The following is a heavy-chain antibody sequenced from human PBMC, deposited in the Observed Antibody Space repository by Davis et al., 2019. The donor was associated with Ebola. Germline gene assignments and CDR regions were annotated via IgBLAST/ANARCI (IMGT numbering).Heavy chain of an antibody. J-gene: IGHJ4*02. V-gene: IGHV3-64D*08. CDR3: VKGGSGSYFYSYFDY. Sequence: GGSLRLSCSASGFTFSSYAIHWVRQAPGKGLEYVSAISSNGGSTYYADSVKGRFTISRDNSKNTLYLQMSSLRAEDTAVYYCVKGGSGSYFYSYFDYWGQGTLVTVSS. CDR2: ISSNGGST. CDR1: GFTFSSYA. D-gene: IGHD1-26*01.